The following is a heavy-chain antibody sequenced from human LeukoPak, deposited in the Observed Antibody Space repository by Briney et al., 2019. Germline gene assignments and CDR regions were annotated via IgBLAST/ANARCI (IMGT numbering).Heavy chain of an antibody. D-gene: IGHD2-15*01. J-gene: IGHJ4*02. V-gene: IGHV3-23*01. Sequence: GGSLRLSCAASGFTFSSYAMSWVRQAPGKGLEWVSVISNSGGSTFYADSVKGRFTISRDNSKNTLSLQMNSLRAEDTAVYYCARDRWRSGGSGGGDYWGQGTLVTVSS. CDR1: GFTFSSYA. CDR3: ARDRWRSGGSGGGDY. CDR2: ISNSGGST.